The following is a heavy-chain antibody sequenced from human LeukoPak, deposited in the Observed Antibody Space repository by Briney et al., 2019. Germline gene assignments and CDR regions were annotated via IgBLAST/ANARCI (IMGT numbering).Heavy chain of an antibody. CDR2: ISSTGGTI. CDR1: GFSFSNYL. CDR3: ARGYSRAAFDI. J-gene: IGHJ3*02. D-gene: IGHD2-15*01. Sequence: GGSLRLSCAAFGFSFSNYLMNWVRQAPGKGLGWVSFISSTGGTIYYADSVKGRFTVSRDNAKNSLLLEMNSLRAEDTALYYCARGYSRAAFDIWGQGTMVTVSS. V-gene: IGHV3-48*01.